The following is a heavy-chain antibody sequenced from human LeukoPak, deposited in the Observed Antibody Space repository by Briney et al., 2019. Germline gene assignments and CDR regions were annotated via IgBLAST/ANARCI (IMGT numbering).Heavy chain of an antibody. CDR2: IKTKIGDETT. CDR1: GFTFSNAW. D-gene: IGHD5-24*01. Sequence: PGGSLRLSCAASGFTFSNAWMTWVRQAPGRGLEWVGRIKTKIGDETTDYAAPVKGRFTISRDDSKNTLFLQMNSLKTDGTAVYYCTTVERWLLRSSPYWGQGTLVTVSS. J-gene: IGHJ4*02. CDR3: TTVERWLLRSSPY. V-gene: IGHV3-15*01.